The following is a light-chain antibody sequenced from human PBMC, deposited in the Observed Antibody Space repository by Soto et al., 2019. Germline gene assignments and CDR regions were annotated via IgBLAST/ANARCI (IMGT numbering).Light chain of an antibody. Sequence: EIVLTQSPGTLSLSPGERATLSCRASQSVSRSDLAWYQQKPGQAPRLLIYGASSRATAIPDRFSGSGSGTDFTLTISRMEPEDFAVYYCQQFSSTPSWTFGQGTKVDI. CDR2: GAS. CDR1: QSVSRSD. CDR3: QQFSSTPSWT. J-gene: IGKJ1*01. V-gene: IGKV3-20*01.